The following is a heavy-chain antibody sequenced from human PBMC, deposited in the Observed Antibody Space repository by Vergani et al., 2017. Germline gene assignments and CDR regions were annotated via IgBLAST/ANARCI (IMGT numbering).Heavy chain of an antibody. CDR2: IYYSGST. D-gene: IGHD4-11*01. Sequence: QVQLQESGPGLVKPSETLSLTCTVSGGSISSYYWSWIRQPPGKGLEWIGYIYYSGSTNYNPSLKSRVTISVDTYKNQFSLKLSSVTAADTAVYYCARDTGHDYSIFAFDIWGQGTMVTVSS. CDR3: ARDTGHDYSIFAFDI. CDR1: GGSISSYY. V-gene: IGHV4-59*01. J-gene: IGHJ3*02.